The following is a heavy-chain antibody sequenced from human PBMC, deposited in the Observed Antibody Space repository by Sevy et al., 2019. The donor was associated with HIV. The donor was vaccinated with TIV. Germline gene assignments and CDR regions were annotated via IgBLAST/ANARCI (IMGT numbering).Heavy chain of an antibody. CDR1: GFTFRTYA. V-gene: IGHV3-30-3*01. D-gene: IGHD1-26*01. Sequence: GGSLRLSCAASGFTFRTYAFHWVRQTPGRGLEWIGLISSNGDNAFYANSVRVLFTISRDNSMNTLYLQMTSLTPDDTAVYYCARGPEWELTSFLSHWGQGTLVTVSS. CDR2: ISSNGDNA. CDR3: ARGPEWELTSFLSH. J-gene: IGHJ4*02.